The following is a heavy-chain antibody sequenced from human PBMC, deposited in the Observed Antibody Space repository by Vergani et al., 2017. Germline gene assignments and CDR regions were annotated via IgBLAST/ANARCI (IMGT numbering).Heavy chain of an antibody. D-gene: IGHD6-19*01. V-gene: IGHV4-4*07. CDR1: GGSMSDFY. Sequence: QVHLQESGPGVVKPSDTLSLTCTVSGGSMSDFYWTWIRQPAGRGLEWIGRIYPNGNGNYNESLRSRLTMSIDTSRSQFSLSLSSVTAADTAVYYCARHSTVEWLVKLGWIDPWGQGILVTVSS. CDR2: IYPNGNG. J-gene: IGHJ5*02. CDR3: ARHSTVEWLVKLGWIDP.